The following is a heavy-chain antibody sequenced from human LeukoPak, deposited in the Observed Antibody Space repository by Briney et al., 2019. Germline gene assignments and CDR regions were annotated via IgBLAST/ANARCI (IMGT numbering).Heavy chain of an antibody. CDR2: IYHSGST. CDR3: ARETTISGSFPFDY. Sequence: PSETLSLTCTVSGYSISSGYYWGWIRQPPGKGLEWIGSIYHSGSTYYNPSLKSRVTISVDTSKNQFSLKLSSVTAADTAVYYCARETTISGSFPFDYWGQGTLVTVSS. J-gene: IGHJ4*02. V-gene: IGHV4-38-2*02. CDR1: GYSISSGYY. D-gene: IGHD3-10*01.